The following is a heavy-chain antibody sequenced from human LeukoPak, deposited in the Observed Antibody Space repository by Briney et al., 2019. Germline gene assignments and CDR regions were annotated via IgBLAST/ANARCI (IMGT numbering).Heavy chain of an antibody. Sequence: ASVRVSCKPTGYTLTHHQLKCLRPAPGQGLEWMGRINPNSGDTKYADKFQGRVIMTRDTSTSTAYLKLNGLRSDDTASIYGGCDSWEVLSDYYYDYWGQGTLVTVS. CDR3: GCDSWEVLSDYYYDY. D-gene: IGHD3-22*01. V-gene: IGHV1-2*06. CDR1: GYTLTHHQ. CDR2: INPNSGDT. J-gene: IGHJ4*02.